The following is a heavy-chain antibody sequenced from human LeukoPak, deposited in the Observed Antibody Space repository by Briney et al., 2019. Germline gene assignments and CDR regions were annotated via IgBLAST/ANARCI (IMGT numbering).Heavy chain of an antibody. CDR2: IYTSGST. Sequence: RSETLSLTCTVSGGSISSGSYYCSWIRQPAGKGLELIGRIYTSGSTNYNPSLKSRVTISVDTSKNQFSLKLSSVTAADTAVYYCARLVGYSYEYYFDYWGQGTLVTVSS. D-gene: IGHD5-18*01. CDR3: ARLVGYSYEYYFDY. J-gene: IGHJ4*02. CDR1: GGSISSGSYY. V-gene: IGHV4-61*02.